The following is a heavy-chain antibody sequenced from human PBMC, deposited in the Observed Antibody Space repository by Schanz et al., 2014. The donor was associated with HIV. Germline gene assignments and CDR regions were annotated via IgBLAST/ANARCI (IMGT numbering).Heavy chain of an antibody. D-gene: IGHD6-19*01. V-gene: IGHV1-8*01. CDR2: INPKSGNT. Sequence: ARLVQSGAEVKRPGASVTVSCMAVGSTFPDLDINWVRQAAGQGLEWMAWINPKSGNTGYARKFQGRVTMTTDTSTSTAYMELRSLTSDDTALYYCAIPSSGWSTFDYWGQGTLVTVSS. CDR1: GSTFPDLD. CDR3: AIPSSGWSTFDY. J-gene: IGHJ4*02.